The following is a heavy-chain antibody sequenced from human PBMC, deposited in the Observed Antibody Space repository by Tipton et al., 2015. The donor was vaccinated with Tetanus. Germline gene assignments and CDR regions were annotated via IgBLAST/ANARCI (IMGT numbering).Heavy chain of an antibody. CDR1: GGSISSRSYY. J-gene: IGHJ5*02. CDR2: VYYSGNT. V-gene: IGHV4-39*01. D-gene: IGHD3-3*01. Sequence: TLSLTCTVSGGSISSRSYYWSWIRQHPVKGLEWIGRVYYSGNTYYNPSLKSRVTISVDTSKNQFSLKLSSVTATDTAVYYCAAQIIPTDRGGWFDPWGQGTPVTVSS. CDR3: AAQIIPTDRGGWFDP.